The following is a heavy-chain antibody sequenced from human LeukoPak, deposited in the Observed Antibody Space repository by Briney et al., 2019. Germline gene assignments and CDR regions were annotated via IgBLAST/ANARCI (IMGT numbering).Heavy chain of an antibody. CDR1: GGSISSYY. CDR2: IYASGST. CDR3: ASAEGY. V-gene: IGHV4-4*07. J-gene: IGHJ4*02. Sequence: SETLSLTCTVSGGSISSYYWSWIRQPAGKELEWIGRIYASGSTNYSPSLKSRVTMSVDTSNNQFSLRLSSVTAADTAVYYCASAEGYWGQGTLVTVSS.